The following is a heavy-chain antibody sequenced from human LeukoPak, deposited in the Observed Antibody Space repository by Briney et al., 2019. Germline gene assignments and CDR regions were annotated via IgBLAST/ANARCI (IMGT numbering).Heavy chain of an antibody. CDR3: ARDRGIGAADFTIDY. CDR2: KCYGGNNE. V-gene: IGHV3-33*01. CDR1: GFTFSSYG. J-gene: IGHJ4*02. D-gene: IGHD6-13*01. Sequence: GGSLRLSCAASGFTFSSYGMHWVRQAPGKGLECEAVKCYGGNNEYYADYVKGRLTISRDNYKNTLYLQMSSLRAEDTAVYYCARDRGIGAADFTIDYWGQGTLVTVSS.